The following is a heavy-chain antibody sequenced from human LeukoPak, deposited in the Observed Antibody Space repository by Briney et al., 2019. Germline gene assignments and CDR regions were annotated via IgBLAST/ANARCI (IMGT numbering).Heavy chain of an antibody. CDR1: GLTFRGYA. Sequence: GGSLRLSCAASGLTFRGYAMNWVRQAPGKGLEWVSSISGSGDKTYYADSPKGRFTISRDDYKNTVYLQMNSLRVEDTAIYYCAKIQWPNVDMFFDHWGQGSLVTVSS. J-gene: IGHJ4*02. V-gene: IGHV3-23*01. CDR3: AKIQWPNVDMFFDH. CDR2: ISGSGDKT. D-gene: IGHD6-19*01.